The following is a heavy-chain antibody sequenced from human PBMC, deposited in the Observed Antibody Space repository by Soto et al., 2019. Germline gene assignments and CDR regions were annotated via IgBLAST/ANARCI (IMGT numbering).Heavy chain of an antibody. Sequence: QVQLQESGPGLVKPSETLSLTCTVSGGSITNYYCSWFRQPPGKGLEWIGYINYDGYSAYNHSLKRRVTLPLDASKTQLSLMLESVTATDTAVYYCARHGFGPLHGLVDVWGPGTTVIVSS. CDR1: GGSITNYY. D-gene: IGHD3-10*01. J-gene: IGHJ6*02. CDR2: INYDGYS. V-gene: IGHV4-59*08. CDR3: ARHGFGPLHGLVDV.